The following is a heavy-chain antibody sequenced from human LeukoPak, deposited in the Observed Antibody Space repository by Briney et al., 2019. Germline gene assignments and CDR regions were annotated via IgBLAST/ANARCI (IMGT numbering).Heavy chain of an antibody. Sequence: GESLKISCKGSGYSFTSYWIGWAGQMPGKGLEWMGIIYPGDSDTRYSPSVQGQVTISADKSIRPAYLQWSSLKASDTAMYYRARQHAFGAVAGKFWPGDAFDIWGQGTMVTVSS. V-gene: IGHV5-51*01. CDR2: IYPGDSDT. CDR1: GYSFTSYW. D-gene: IGHD6-19*01. CDR3: ARQHAFGAVAGKFWPGDAFDI. J-gene: IGHJ3*02.